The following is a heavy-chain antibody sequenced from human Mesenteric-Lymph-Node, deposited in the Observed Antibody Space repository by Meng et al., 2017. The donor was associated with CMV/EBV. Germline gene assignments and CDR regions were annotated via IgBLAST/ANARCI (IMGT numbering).Heavy chain of an antibody. J-gene: IGHJ6*02. CDR2: IYYSGST. CDR3: ARGVQLVSVYYYAMDV. CDR1: GGSISSSSYY. V-gene: IGHV4-39*07. Sequence: SETLSLTCTVSGGSISSSSYYWGWIRQPPGKGLEWIGSIYYSGSTYYNPSLKSRVTISVDTSKNQFSLKLTSMTAADTAVYYCARGVQLVSVYYYAMDVWGQGTTVTVSS. D-gene: IGHD3-10*01.